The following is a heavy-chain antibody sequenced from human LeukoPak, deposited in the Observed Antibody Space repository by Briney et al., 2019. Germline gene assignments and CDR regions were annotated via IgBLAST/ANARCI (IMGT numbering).Heavy chain of an antibody. CDR2: ITASGGST. J-gene: IGHJ3*02. CDR1: GITFSTYA. Sequence: SGGSLRLSCAASGITFSTYAMSWGRQAPGKGLGWVSGITASGGSTYYADSVKGRFTISRDNSKNTVFVQMNSLRVEDTAVYYCAKGSAAADTIYSFDIWGQGTTLTVSS. CDR3: AKGSAAADTIYSFDI. V-gene: IGHV3-23*01. D-gene: IGHD6-13*01.